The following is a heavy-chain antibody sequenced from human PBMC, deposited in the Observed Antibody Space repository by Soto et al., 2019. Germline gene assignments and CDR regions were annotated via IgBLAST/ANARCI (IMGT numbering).Heavy chain of an antibody. J-gene: IGHJ3*02. CDR1: GFTFSSYV. V-gene: IGHV3-30-3*01. Sequence: QVQLVESGGGVVQPGRSLRPSCVASGFTFSSYVMHWVRQAPGKGLEWVALISDDESKKYYADSVKGRFTISRDNSKNTLFLQMNSLISEDTAVYYCARTAGGRVRGALDIWGQGTMVTVSS. CDR3: ARTAGGRVRGALDI. CDR2: ISDDESKK. D-gene: IGHD6-13*01.